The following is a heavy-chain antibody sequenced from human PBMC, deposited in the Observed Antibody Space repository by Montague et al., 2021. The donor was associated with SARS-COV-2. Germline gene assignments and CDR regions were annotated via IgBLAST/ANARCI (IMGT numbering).Heavy chain of an antibody. CDR3: AKDGATVRGLINWYFDL. J-gene: IGHJ2*01. CDR1: GFTLSNYA. CDR2: IFGSGGST. D-gene: IGHD3-10*01. Sequence: SLRLSCAASGFTLSNYAMNWVRQAPGKGLEWVSVIFGSGGSTYYSGSVRGRFTVSRDNSKNTLYLQMNNLRAEDTAVYYCAKDGATVRGLINWYFDLWGRGTLVTVSS. V-gene: IGHV3-23*03.